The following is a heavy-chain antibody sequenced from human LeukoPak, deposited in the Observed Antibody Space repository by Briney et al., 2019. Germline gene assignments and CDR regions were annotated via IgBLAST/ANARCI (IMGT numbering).Heavy chain of an antibody. J-gene: IGHJ4*02. CDR3: ARYGGYPLFDY. CDR1: GFIFSSFS. CDR2: INQNGSEK. Sequence: GGSLRLSCVASGFIFSSFSMNWVRQAPGKGLEWVAKINQNGSEKFYVDSVKGRFTISRDNAKNSLYLQMNSLRAEDTAVYYCARYGGYPLFDYWGQGTLVTVSS. D-gene: IGHD4-23*01. V-gene: IGHV3-7*05.